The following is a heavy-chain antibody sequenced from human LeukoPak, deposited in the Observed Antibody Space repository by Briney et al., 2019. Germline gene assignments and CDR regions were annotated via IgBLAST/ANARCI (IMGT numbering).Heavy chain of an antibody. V-gene: IGHV4-4*02. J-gene: IGHJ2*01. CDR2: IYHSGST. D-gene: IGHD5-12*01. Sequence: PSGTLFLTCAVSGGSISSSNWWSWVRQPPGKGLEWIGEIYHSGSTNYNPSLKSRVTISVDKSKNQFSLKLSSVTAADTAVYYCASPPEYSGYDREGWYFDLWGRGTLVTVSS. CDR3: ASPPEYSGYDREGWYFDL. CDR1: GGSISSSNW.